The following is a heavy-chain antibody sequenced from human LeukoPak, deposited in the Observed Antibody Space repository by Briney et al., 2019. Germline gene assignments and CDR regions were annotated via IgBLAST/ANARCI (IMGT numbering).Heavy chain of an antibody. D-gene: IGHD1-26*01. J-gene: IGHJ4*02. V-gene: IGHV3-66*01. CDR1: GFTVSSNY. CDR2: IYSGGST. CDR3: ARDARLLGFDY. Sequence: GGSLRLSCAASGFTVSSNYMSWVRQAPGKGLEWVSVIYSGGSTYYADSVKGRFTISRDNSKNTLYLQMNSLSAEDTAVYYCARDARLLGFDYWGQGTLVTVSS.